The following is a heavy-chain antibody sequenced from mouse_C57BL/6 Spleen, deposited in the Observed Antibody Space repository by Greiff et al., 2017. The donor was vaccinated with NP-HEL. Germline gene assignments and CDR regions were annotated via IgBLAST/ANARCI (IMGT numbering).Heavy chain of an antibody. CDR3: ARSAYGKSDWYFDV. CDR1: GYTFTDYY. Sequence: VQLQQSGAELVRPGASVKLSCKASGYTFTDYYINWVKQRPGQGLEWIARIYPGSGNTYYPEKFKGKATLTAEKSSSTAYMQLSSLTSEDSAVYFCARSAYGKSDWYFDVWGTGTTVTVSS. V-gene: IGHV1-76*01. CDR2: IYPGSGNT. J-gene: IGHJ1*03. D-gene: IGHD2-1*01.